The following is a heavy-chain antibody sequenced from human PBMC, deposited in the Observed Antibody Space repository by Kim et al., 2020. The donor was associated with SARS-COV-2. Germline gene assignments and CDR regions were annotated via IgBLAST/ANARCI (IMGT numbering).Heavy chain of an antibody. Sequence: GGSLRLSCVASGITFSSYGRHWVRQAPGKGLEWVAAIWYDGSNKYSADSVKGRFTISRDNTKNTLYLQMNSLRAEDTAVYYCAKDRTRMVRGVIRSGMDYWGQGTLVTVSS. D-gene: IGHD3-10*01. V-gene: IGHV3-33*06. CDR2: IWYDGSNK. CDR1: GITFSSYG. J-gene: IGHJ4*02. CDR3: AKDRTRMVRGVIRSGMDY.